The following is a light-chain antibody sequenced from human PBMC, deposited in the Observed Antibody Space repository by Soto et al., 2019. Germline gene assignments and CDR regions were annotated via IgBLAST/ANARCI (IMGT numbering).Light chain of an antibody. CDR3: QQRELT. Sequence: EIVLTQSPATLSLSPGERATLSCRASQSVSSYLAWYQQKPCQAPRLLIYDASNRATGIPARFSGSGSGTDFPLTISSLDPEDFAVYYCQQRELTFGGGTKVEIK. CDR2: DAS. V-gene: IGKV3-11*01. CDR1: QSVSSY. J-gene: IGKJ4*01.